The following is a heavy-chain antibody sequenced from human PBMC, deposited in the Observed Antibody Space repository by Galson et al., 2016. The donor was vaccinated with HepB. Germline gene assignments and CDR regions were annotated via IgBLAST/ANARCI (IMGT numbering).Heavy chain of an antibody. CDR2: ISSDGGNK. J-gene: IGHJ6*02. Sequence: SLRLSCAASGITFSHYGIHWVRQAPGKGLEWVAVISSDGGNKYYTESVRGRFTISRDNSQNTLYLQMNSRRPEDTAVYYCAKDRWGRGMTTYYGMDVWGQGTTVTVSS. CDR1: GITFSHYG. V-gene: IGHV3-30*18. D-gene: IGHD4-11*01. CDR3: AKDRWGRGMTTYYGMDV.